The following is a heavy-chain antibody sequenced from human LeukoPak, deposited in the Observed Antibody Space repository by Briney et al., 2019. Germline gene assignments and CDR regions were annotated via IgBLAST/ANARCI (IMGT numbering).Heavy chain of an antibody. V-gene: IGHV3-7*01. CDR3: AAWTDRGYNF. Sequence: GESLRLSCAASGFTFSGSWMNWVRQAPGKGLEWVANINPDGSQKRFVDSVMGRFTMSRDNAKNSLYLQMNSLRVEDTAVFYCAAWTDRGYNFWGQGTLVAVSS. J-gene: IGHJ4*02. CDR2: INPDGSQK. CDR1: GFTFSGSW. D-gene: IGHD5-24*01.